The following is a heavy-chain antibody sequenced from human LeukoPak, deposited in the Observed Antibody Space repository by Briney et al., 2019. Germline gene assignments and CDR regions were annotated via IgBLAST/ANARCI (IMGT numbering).Heavy chain of an antibody. D-gene: IGHD3-16*01. CDR2: ISWNSGSI. J-gene: IGHJ4*02. CDR3: AKGYYDYVWGSFDY. Sequence: GGSLRLSCAASGFTFDDYAMHWVRQAPGKGLEWVSGISWNSGSIGYADSVKGRFTISRDNAKNSLYLQMNSLRAEDTALYYCAKGYYDYVWGSFDYWGQGTLVTVSS. CDR1: GFTFDDYA. V-gene: IGHV3-9*01.